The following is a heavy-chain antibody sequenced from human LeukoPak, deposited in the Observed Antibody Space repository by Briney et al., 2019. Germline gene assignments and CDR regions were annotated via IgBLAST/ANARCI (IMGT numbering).Heavy chain of an antibody. CDR1: GGSISSSSYY. CDR3: ARRAHYYDSSGEADY. V-gene: IGHV4-39*01. CDR2: IYYSGST. Sequence: PETLSLTCTVSGGSISSSSYYWGWIRQPPGKGLEWIGSIYYSGSTYYNPSLRSRVTISVDTSKNQFSLRLSSVTAADTAVYYCARRAHYYDSSGEADYWGQGSLVTVSS. J-gene: IGHJ4*02. D-gene: IGHD3-22*01.